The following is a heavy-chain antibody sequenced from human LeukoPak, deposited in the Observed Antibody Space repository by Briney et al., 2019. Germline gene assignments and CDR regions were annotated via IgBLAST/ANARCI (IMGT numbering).Heavy chain of an antibody. CDR3: ARDDYVWGVNYYYYYMDV. V-gene: IGHV3-7*01. CDR2: IKQDGSEK. Sequence: PGGSLRLPCAASGFTFSSYWMSWVRQAPGKGLEWVANIKQDGSEKYYVDSVKGRFTISRDNAKNSLYLQMNSLRAEDTAVYYCARDDYVWGVNYYYYYMDVWGKGTTVTVSS. D-gene: IGHD3-16*01. CDR1: GFTFSSYW. J-gene: IGHJ6*03.